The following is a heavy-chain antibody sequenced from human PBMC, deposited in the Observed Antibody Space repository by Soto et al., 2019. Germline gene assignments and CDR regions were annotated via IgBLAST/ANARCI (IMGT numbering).Heavy chain of an antibody. V-gene: IGHV4-31*03. CDR2: MYYSGST. CDR3: ARISCSGSYYVFDY. CDR1: GGSISSTSTY. D-gene: IGHD1-26*01. J-gene: IGHJ4*02. Sequence: SETLSLTCTVSGGSISSTSTYWSWIRQHPGKGLEWIGYMYYSGSTYYNPSLRSRLTISVDTSKNQFSLNLSSVTAADTAVYYCARISCSGSYYVFDYWGQGTLVTVSS.